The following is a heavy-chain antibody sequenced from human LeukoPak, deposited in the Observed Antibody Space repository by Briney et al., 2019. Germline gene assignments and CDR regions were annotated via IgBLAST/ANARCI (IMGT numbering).Heavy chain of an antibody. CDR3: AEGDGGATNY. J-gene: IGHJ4*02. CDR1: GFTFSSYG. Sequence: GGSLRLSCAASGFTFSSYGLHWVRQAPGKGLEWVAFIRYDGSNKYYADSVKGRFTISRDNSKNTLYLQMNSLRAEDTAVYYCAEGDGGATNYWGQGTLVTVSS. D-gene: IGHD3-16*01. V-gene: IGHV3-30*02. CDR2: IRYDGSNK.